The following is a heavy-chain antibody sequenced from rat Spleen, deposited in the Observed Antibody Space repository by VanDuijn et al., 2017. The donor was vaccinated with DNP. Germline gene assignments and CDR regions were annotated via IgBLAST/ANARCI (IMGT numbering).Heavy chain of an antibody. CDR2: ISYDGSRT. Sequence: EVQLVESGGGLVQPGRSLKLSCAASGFTFSDYAMAWVRQAPKKGLEWVATISYDGSRTYYRDSVKGRFTISRDNAKSTLYLQMDSLRSEDTATYYCARQGDYWGQGVMVTVSS. CDR1: GFTFSDYA. J-gene: IGHJ2*01. CDR3: ARQGDY. V-gene: IGHV5-17*01.